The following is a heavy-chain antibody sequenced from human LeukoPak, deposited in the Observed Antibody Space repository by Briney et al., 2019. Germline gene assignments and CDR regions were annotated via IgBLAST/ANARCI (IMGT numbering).Heavy chain of an antibody. Sequence: PSETLSLTCTVSGGSISNYYWNWIRQPPGKGLEWIGYIYYSGTTNYNPSLKSRVTISVETSKNEFSLKLRSVTAADTAVYYCARVTGYRIEDYFDYWGQGTLVTVSS. CDR1: GGSISNYY. V-gene: IGHV4-59*01. CDR2: IYYSGTT. J-gene: IGHJ4*02. CDR3: ARVTGYRIEDYFDY. D-gene: IGHD6-13*01.